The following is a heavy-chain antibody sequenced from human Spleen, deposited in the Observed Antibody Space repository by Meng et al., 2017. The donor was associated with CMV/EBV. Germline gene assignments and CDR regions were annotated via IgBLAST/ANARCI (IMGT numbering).Heavy chain of an antibody. J-gene: IGHJ5*02. V-gene: IGHV3-73*01. D-gene: IGHD2-2*01. CDR1: GYIFSGSA. CDR2: IRTQPNNNAA. CDR3: TRLWSTGGFDP. Sequence: GESLKISCAASGYIFSGSAIHWVRQASGQGLEWVGRIRTQPNNNAAEYAASVRGRFTISRDDSKKTAYLQMNSLKTEDTAVYYCTRLWSTGGFDPWGQGTLVTVSS.